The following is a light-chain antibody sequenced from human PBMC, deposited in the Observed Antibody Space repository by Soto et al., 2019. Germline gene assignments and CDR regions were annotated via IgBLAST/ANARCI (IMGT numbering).Light chain of an antibody. CDR1: SSNVGSNY. Sequence: QSVLTQPPSASGTPGQRVTISCSGSSSNVGSNYVYRYQQLPGTAPKLLIYTNNQRPSGVPDRFSGSKSGTSASLAISGLRSEDEADYYCAAWDDSLITYVFGTGTKVTVL. CDR3: AAWDDSLITYV. J-gene: IGLJ1*01. V-gene: IGLV1-47*01. CDR2: TNN.